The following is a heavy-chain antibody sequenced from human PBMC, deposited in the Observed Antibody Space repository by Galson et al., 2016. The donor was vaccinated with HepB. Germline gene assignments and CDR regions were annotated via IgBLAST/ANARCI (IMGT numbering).Heavy chain of an antibody. V-gene: IGHV4-31*03. Sequence: TLSLTCTVSGGSISSGGYFWSWIRQHPGKGLEWIGCIYYSGSTYYNPSLQSRVTISVDTSKNQFSLKLSSVTAADTAVYYCAGDARDNSGAGTTDWGQGTLVTVSS. CDR3: AGDARDNSGAGTTD. D-gene: IGHD4/OR15-4a*01. CDR1: GGSISSGGYF. CDR2: IYYSGST. J-gene: IGHJ4*02.